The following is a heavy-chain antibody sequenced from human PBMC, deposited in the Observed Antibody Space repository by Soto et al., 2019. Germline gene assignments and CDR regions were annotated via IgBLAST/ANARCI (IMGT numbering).Heavy chain of an antibody. J-gene: IGHJ4*02. CDR2: ISSNGGST. D-gene: IGHD2-15*01. Sequence: LQNQGKGLEYVSAISSNGGSTYYADSVKGRFTISRDNSKNTLYLQMSSLRAEDTAVYYCVKDPRLDIVVVVAAAPVPPHWGQGTLVTVSS. V-gene: IGHV3-64D*06. CDR3: VKDPRLDIVVVVAAAPVPPH.